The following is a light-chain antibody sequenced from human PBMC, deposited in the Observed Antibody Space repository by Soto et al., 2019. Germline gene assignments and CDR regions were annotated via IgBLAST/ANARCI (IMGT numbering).Light chain of an antibody. J-gene: IGKJ3*01. CDR1: QNIIFY. CDR2: AAS. Sequence: DIQMTQSPSSLSASVGDRVTITCRASQNIIFYLNWYQLKPGKAPKLLIYAASNLQTGVPSRFSGSGSGTDFTFTISSLRPEDIATYYCQKSDHLPLFGPGTKVDIK. CDR3: QKSDHLPL. V-gene: IGKV1-33*01.